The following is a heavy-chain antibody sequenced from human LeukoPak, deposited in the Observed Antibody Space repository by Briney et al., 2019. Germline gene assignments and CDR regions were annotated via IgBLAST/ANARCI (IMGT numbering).Heavy chain of an antibody. J-gene: IGHJ5*02. CDR1: GYTFTGYY. V-gene: IGHV1-46*01. Sequence: GASVKVSCKASGYTFTGYYMHWVRQAPGQGLEWMGIINPSGGSTSYAQKFQGRVTMTRDMSTSAVYMELSSLRSEDTAVYYCARDGRVRGVIPYNWFDPWGQGTLVTVSS. D-gene: IGHD3-10*01. CDR2: INPSGGST. CDR3: ARDGRVRGVIPYNWFDP.